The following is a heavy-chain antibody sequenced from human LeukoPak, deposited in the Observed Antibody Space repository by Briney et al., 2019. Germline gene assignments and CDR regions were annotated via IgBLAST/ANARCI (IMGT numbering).Heavy chain of an antibody. D-gene: IGHD1-26*01. V-gene: IGHV3-7*04. CDR1: AFTFSNYW. CDR2: VKQDGSEK. CDR3: ARADYSGRIFDY. J-gene: IGHJ4*02. Sequence: GGSLRLSCAASAFTFSNYWMTWVRQAPGKGLEWVANVKQDGSEKYYVGSVKGRFTISRDNAKNSLYLQMNSLRAEETAVYYCARADYSGRIFDYWGQGTLVIVSS.